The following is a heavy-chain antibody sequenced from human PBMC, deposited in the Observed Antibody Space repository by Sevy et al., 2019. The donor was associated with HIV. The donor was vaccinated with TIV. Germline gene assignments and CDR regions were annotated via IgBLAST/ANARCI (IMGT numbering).Heavy chain of an antibody. D-gene: IGHD3-10*02. CDR3: AREGLAPYVYGADV. V-gene: IGHV3-9*01. J-gene: IGHJ6*02. Sequence: GGSLRLSCAASGFTFDHHAMYWVRQAPRKGLEWVSGINWNRVSIGYADSVKGRFTISRDNAKNSLYLHLNSLRADDTALYYCAREGLAPYVYGADVWGQGTAVTVSS. CDR2: INWNRVSI. CDR1: GFTFDHHA.